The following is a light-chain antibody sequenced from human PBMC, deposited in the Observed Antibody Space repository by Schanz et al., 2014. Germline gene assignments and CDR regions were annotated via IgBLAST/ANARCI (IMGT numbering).Light chain of an antibody. CDR1: QSVSSW. CDR2: DAS. J-gene: IGKJ1*01. CDR3: QQYNTYSGT. V-gene: IGKV1-5*01. Sequence: DIQMTQSPSTLSASVGDRVTFTCRASQSVSSWLAWYQQKPGKAPELLIYDASTLESGVPSRFSGSGSGTEFSLTISSLQPDDFATYYCQQYNTYSGTFGQGTKVEIK.